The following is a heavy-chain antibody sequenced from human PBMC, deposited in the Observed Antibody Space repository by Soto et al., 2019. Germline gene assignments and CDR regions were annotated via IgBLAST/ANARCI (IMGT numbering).Heavy chain of an antibody. J-gene: IGHJ6*02. CDR1: GGTFSNYA. CDR2: IIPIFGTA. V-gene: IGHV1-69*01. Sequence: QVQLVQSGAEVKKPGSSVKVSCKASGGTFSNYAISWVRQAPGQGLEWMGGIIPIFGTANNPQKFQGRVTITADESTSTAYMELSSLRSEDTAVYYCARDGICIAVAGTYNGMDVWGQGTTVTVSS. D-gene: IGHD6-19*01. CDR3: ARDGICIAVAGTYNGMDV.